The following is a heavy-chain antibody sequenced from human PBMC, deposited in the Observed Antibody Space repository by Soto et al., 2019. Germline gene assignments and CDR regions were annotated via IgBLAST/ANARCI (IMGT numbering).Heavy chain of an antibody. Sequence: SATLSITCAVYGGSFSGYYWSWIRQPPGKGLEWIGEINHSLSTNYNPSLKSRVTISVDTSKNQFSRKLSSVTAADTAVYYCASVAGGSSPFDYWGQGTLVTVSS. CDR3: ASVAGGSSPFDY. CDR2: INHSLST. V-gene: IGHV4-34*01. CDR1: GGSFSGYY. D-gene: IGHD1-26*01. J-gene: IGHJ4*02.